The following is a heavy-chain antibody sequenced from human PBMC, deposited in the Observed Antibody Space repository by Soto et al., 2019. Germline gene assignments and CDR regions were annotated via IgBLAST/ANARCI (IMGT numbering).Heavy chain of an antibody. J-gene: IGHJ5*02. Sequence: SETLSLTCTVSGGSISSSSYYWGWIRQPPGKGLEWIGSIYYSGSTYYNPSLKSRVTISVDTSKNQFSLKLSSVTAADTAVYYCARRDENDYVWGSYRQNWFDPWGQGTLVT. CDR1: GGSISSSSYY. D-gene: IGHD3-16*02. V-gene: IGHV4-39*01. CDR2: IYYSGST. CDR3: ARRDENDYVWGSYRQNWFDP.